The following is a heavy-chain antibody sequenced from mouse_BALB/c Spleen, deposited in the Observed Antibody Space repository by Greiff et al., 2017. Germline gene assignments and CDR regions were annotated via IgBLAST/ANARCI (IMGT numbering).Heavy chain of an antibody. Sequence: EVQLQESGAELVKPGASVKLSCTASGFNIKDTYMHWVKQRPEQGLEWIGRIDPANGNTKYDPKFQGKATITADTSSNTAYLQLSSLTSEDTAVYYCARGGYYGSCFDCWGQGTTLTVPS. CDR3: ARGGYYGSCFDC. J-gene: IGHJ2*01. D-gene: IGHD1-1*01. CDR2: IDPANGNT. V-gene: IGHV14-3*02. CDR1: GFNIKDTY.